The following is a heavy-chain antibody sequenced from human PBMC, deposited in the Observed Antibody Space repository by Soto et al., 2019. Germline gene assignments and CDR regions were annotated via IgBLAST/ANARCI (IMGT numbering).Heavy chain of an antibody. D-gene: IGHD3-10*01. J-gene: IGHJ6*02. V-gene: IGHV1-69*13. CDR1: GYTFIDYF. CDR2: IIPIFGTA. Sequence: SVNVSCKASGYTFIDYFIHWLRQAPGQGLEWMGGIIPIFGTANYAQKFQGRVTITADESTSTAYMELSSLRSEDTAVYYCATPDYYGSGSYYYGMDVWGQGTTVTVSS. CDR3: ATPDYYGSGSYYYGMDV.